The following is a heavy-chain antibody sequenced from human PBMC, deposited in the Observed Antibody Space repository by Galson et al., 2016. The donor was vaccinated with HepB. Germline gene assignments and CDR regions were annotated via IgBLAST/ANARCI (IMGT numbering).Heavy chain of an antibody. V-gene: IGHV6-1*01. J-gene: IGHJ6*02. CDR3: ARGFAPWALGSLGFHMDV. D-gene: IGHD1-26*01. Sequence: CAISGDSVTNNGAAWTWIRQSPSRGLEWLGRTYYRSKWYNTYAVPVKSRITINPDTSKNQFSLQLNSATLEDTAVYYCARGFAPWALGSLGFHMDVWGQGTTVTVSS. CDR1: GDSVTNNGAA. CDR2: TYYRSKWYN.